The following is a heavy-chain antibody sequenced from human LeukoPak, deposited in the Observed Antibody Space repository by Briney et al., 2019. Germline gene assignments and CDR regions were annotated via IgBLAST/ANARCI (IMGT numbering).Heavy chain of an antibody. D-gene: IGHD3-22*01. CDR2: IKSKTDGGTT. J-gene: IGHJ6*02. CDR1: GFTFSNAW. Sequence: NPGGSLRLSCAASGFTFSNAWMNWVRQAPEKGLEWVGRIKSKTDGGTTDYAAPVKGRFTISRDDSKNTLYLQMNSLRAEDTAVYYCARSGDSSGYYFLHYYYGMDVWGQGTTVTVSS. CDR3: ARSGDSSGYYFLHYYYGMDV. V-gene: IGHV3-15*07.